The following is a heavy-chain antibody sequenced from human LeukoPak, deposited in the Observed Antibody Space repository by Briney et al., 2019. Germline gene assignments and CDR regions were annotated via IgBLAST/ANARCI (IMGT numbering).Heavy chain of an antibody. J-gene: IGHJ5*02. V-gene: IGHV1-24*01. CDR2: FDPEDGET. CDR3: ARVGQQLANWFDP. CDR1: GYTLTELS. D-gene: IGHD6-13*01. Sequence: ASVKVSCKVSGYTLTELSMHWVRQAPGKGLEWMGGFDPEDGETIYAQKFQGRVTMTRDTSISTAYMELSRLRSDDTAVYYCARVGQQLANWFDPWGQGTLVTVSS.